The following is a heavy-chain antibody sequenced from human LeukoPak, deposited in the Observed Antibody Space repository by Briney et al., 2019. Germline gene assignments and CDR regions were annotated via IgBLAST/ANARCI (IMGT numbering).Heavy chain of an antibody. CDR3: ARASSSYDSSGYYYVAFDI. Sequence: SKTLSLTCTVSGGSISSYYWSWIRQPPGKGLEWIGYIYYSGSTNYNPSLKSRVTISVDTSKNQFSLKLSSVTAADTAVYYCARASSSYDSSGYYYVAFDIWGQGAMVTVSS. D-gene: IGHD3-22*01. V-gene: IGHV4-59*01. CDR1: GGSISSYY. CDR2: IYYSGST. J-gene: IGHJ3*02.